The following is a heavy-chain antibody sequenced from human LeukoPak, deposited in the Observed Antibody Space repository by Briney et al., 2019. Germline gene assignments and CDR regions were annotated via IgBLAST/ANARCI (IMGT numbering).Heavy chain of an antibody. D-gene: IGHD1-26*01. CDR2: IYPGDSDT. CDR3: ARRMGGSYYESSGAFDY. V-gene: IGHV5-51*01. Sequence: GESLKISCEGSGYSFTTYWIAWVRQMPGKGLEWMGIIYPGDSDTRYSPSFQGQVTISADKSISTASLQWSSLNASDTAMYYCARRMGGSYYESSGAFDYWGLGTLVTVSS. J-gene: IGHJ4*02. CDR1: GYSFTTYW.